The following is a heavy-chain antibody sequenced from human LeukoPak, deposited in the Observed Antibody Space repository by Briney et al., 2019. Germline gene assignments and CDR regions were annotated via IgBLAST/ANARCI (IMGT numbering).Heavy chain of an antibody. CDR1: GFTFSSYW. V-gene: IGHV3-7*01. CDR2: IKQDGSEK. D-gene: IGHD4-17*01. Sequence: GGSLRLSCAASGFTFSSYWMSWVRQAPGKGLEWVANIKQDGSEKYYADSVKGRFTISRDNSKNTLYLQMNSLRAEDTAVYYCAKDPSGDYGFNYYYYMDVWGKGTTVTVSS. CDR3: AKDPSGDYGFNYYYYMDV. J-gene: IGHJ6*03.